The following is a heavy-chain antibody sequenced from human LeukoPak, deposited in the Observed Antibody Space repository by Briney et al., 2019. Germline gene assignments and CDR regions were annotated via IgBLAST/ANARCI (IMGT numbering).Heavy chain of an antibody. Sequence: GGSLRLSCAASGFTFSSYWMSWVRQAPGTGLEWVANIKQDGSEKYYVDSVKGRFTISRDNAKNSLYLQMNSLRAEDTAVYYCAELGITMIGGVWGKGTTVTISS. CDR1: GFTFSSYW. D-gene: IGHD3-10*02. CDR2: IKQDGSEK. CDR3: AELGITMIGGV. V-gene: IGHV3-7*01. J-gene: IGHJ6*04.